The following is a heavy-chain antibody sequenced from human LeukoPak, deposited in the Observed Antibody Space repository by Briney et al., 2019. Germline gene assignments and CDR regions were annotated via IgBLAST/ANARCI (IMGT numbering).Heavy chain of an antibody. Sequence: PGGSLRRSCAASGFTFSSYWMSWVRQAPGKGLESVANIKQDGSEKYYVDSVKGRFTISRDNAKNSLYLQMNSLRAEDTAVYYCVRIYYDFWSGYSDYWGQGTLVTVSS. CDR2: IKQDGSEK. J-gene: IGHJ4*02. CDR1: GFTFSSYW. D-gene: IGHD3-3*01. V-gene: IGHV3-7*01. CDR3: VRIYYDFWSGYSDY.